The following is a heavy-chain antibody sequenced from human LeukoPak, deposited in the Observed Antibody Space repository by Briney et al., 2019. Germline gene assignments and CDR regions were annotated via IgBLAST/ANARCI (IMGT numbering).Heavy chain of an antibody. CDR2: ISAYNGNT. CDR3: ARERISTPDYGDYAVDY. D-gene: IGHD4-17*01. V-gene: IGHV1-18*01. J-gene: IGHJ4*02. Sequence: ASVKVSCKASGYTFTSYGISWVRQAPGQGLEWMGWISAYNGNTNYAQKFQGRVTITADKSTSTAYMELSSLRSEDTAVYYCARERISTPDYGDYAVDYWGQGTLVTVSS. CDR1: GYTFTSYG.